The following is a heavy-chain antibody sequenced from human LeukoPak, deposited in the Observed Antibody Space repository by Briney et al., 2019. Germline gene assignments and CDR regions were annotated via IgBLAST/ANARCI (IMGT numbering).Heavy chain of an antibody. D-gene: IGHD2-2*01. J-gene: IGHJ4*02. CDR2: IKQDGSEK. V-gene: IGHV3-7*01. Sequence: GGSLRLSCAASGFTFSSYWMSWVRQAPGKALEWVANIKQDGSEKYYVDSVKGRFTISRDNAKNSLYLQMNSLRAEDTAVYYCATRCSSTSCYDGWGYWGQGTLVTVSS. CDR3: ATRCSSTSCYDGWGY. CDR1: GFTFSSYW.